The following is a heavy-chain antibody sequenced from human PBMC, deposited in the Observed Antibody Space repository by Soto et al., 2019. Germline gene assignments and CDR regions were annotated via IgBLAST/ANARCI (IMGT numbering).Heavy chain of an antibody. CDR1: GGSISTGGYY. V-gene: IGHV4-31*03. J-gene: IGHJ6*04. D-gene: IGHD6-13*01. Sequence: PSETLSLTCTVSGGSISTGGYYWSWIRQHPGKGLEWIGYIYFSGNTYYNPSLKSRVTMAVDTSKNQFSLKLSSVTAADTAVYYCARETYSSLRIRIVNYGMDVWGKGTTVTVSS. CDR3: ARETYSSLRIRIVNYGMDV. CDR2: IYFSGNT.